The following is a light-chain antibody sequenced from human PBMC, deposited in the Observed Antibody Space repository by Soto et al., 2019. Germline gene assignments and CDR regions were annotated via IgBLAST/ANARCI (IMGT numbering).Light chain of an antibody. V-gene: IGKV3-15*01. J-gene: IGKJ1*01. CDR3: QQYINWRT. CDR1: QSVSSN. Sequence: EIVMTQSPATLSVSPGERATLSCRASQSVSSNLAWYQQKPGQAPRLLIYGASTRATGIPARFSGSGSGTEFTLTISSLQSEDFAVYYCQQYINWRTFGQGTKVEI. CDR2: GAS.